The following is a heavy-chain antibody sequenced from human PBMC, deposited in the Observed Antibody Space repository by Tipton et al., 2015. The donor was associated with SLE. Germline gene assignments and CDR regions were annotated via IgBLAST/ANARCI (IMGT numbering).Heavy chain of an antibody. Sequence: LRLSCTVSGDSLSRGSYYWSCIRQPPGKGLEWIGYNYTSGRTNYNPSLKSRVTISVDTSKNQFSLKLSSVTAADTAVYYCAREPYYYDSSGYYVSWFDPWGQGTLVTVSS. CDR1: GDSLSRGSYY. V-gene: IGHV4-61*09. CDR2: NYTSGRT. D-gene: IGHD3-22*01. J-gene: IGHJ5*02. CDR3: AREPYYYDSSGYYVSWFDP.